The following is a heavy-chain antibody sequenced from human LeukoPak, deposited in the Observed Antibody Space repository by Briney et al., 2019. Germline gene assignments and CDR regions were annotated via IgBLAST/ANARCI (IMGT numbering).Heavy chain of an antibody. J-gene: IGHJ4*02. CDR3: ARSHGSGSYYNLNDY. V-gene: IGHV4-34*01. Sequence: SETLSLTCAVYGGSFSGYYWSWIRQPPGKGLEWIGEINHSGSTNYNPPLKSRVTISVDTSKNQFSLKLRSVTAADTAVYYCARSHGSGSYYNLNDYWGQGALVTVSS. CDR1: GGSFSGYY. D-gene: IGHD3-10*01. CDR2: INHSGST.